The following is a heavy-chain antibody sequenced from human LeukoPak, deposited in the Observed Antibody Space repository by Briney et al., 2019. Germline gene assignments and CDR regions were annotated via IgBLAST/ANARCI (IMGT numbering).Heavy chain of an antibody. Sequence: SETLSLTCTVSGGSISNYYWSWIRQPPGKGLEWIGYIYYGGTTDYNPSLKSRVTISVDTSKNQFSLTVRSVTAADTAVYYCASGYQMVSWGQGTLVSVSS. V-gene: IGHV4-59*01. D-gene: IGHD2-2*01. CDR2: IYYGGTT. CDR3: ASGYQMVS. J-gene: IGHJ5*02. CDR1: GGSISNYY.